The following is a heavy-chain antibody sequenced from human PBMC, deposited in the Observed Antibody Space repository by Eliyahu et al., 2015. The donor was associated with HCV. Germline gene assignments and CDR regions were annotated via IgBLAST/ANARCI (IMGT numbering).Heavy chain of an antibody. CDR1: GGSISSYY. J-gene: IGHJ5*02. Sequence: QVQLQESGPGLVKPSETLSLTYTVXGGSISSYYWSWIRQPPGKGLEWIGYIYYSGSTNYNPSLKSRVTISVDTSKNQFSLKLSSVTAADTAVYYCARAHPKGNWFDPWGQGTLVTVSS. CDR2: IYYSGST. CDR3: ARAHPKGNWFDP. V-gene: IGHV4-59*01.